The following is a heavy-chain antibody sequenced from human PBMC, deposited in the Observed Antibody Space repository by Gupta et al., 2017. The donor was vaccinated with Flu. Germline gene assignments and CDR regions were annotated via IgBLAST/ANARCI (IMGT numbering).Heavy chain of an antibody. V-gene: IGHV1-8*01. CDR3: ARRVGIYCSGTKGYVDN. CDR2: INPNSGDT. CDR1: GYAFNSFH. J-gene: IGHJ4*02. D-gene: IGHD2-15*01. Sequence: QVQLVQSGAEVKKPGASVKVPCKASGYAFNSFHINWGRQATGQGLEWVGWINPNSGDTVYAQKFQGRVNMTRDTSTNTAYLELRSRRFGGTATYYGARRVGIYCSGTKGYVDNWGQGTRGTVSS.